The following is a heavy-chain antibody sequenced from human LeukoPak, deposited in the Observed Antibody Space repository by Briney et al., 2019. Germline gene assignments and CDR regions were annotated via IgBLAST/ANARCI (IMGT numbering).Heavy chain of an antibody. V-gene: IGHV3-30*02. Sequence: PGGSLRLSCAASGFTFSSYGMHWVRQAPGKGLEWVAFIRYGGSNKYYADSVKGRFTISRDNSKNTLYLQMNSLRAEDTAVYYCAKDAQRFLEGGYYMDVWGKGTTVTVSS. CDR1: GFTFSSYG. D-gene: IGHD3-3*01. CDR2: IRYGGSNK. J-gene: IGHJ6*03. CDR3: AKDAQRFLEGGYYMDV.